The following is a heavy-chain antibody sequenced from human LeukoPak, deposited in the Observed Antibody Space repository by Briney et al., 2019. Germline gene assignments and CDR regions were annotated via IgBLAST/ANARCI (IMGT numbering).Heavy chain of an antibody. J-gene: IGHJ4*02. CDR1: GFTFSSYR. Sequence: PGGSLRLSCAASGFTFSSYRMNWVRQAPGKGLEWVSSISSSSGYIYYADSVKGRFTISRDNAKNSLYLQMNSLKTDDTAVYYCANYGDYQYFDYWGQGTPVTVSS. V-gene: IGHV3-21*01. D-gene: IGHD4-17*01. CDR3: ANYGDYQYFDY. CDR2: ISSSSGYI.